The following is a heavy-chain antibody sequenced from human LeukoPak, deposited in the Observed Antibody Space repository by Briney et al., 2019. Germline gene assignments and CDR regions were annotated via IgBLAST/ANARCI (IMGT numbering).Heavy chain of an antibody. CDR3: ARMTYHYDRSGYYVFDY. Sequence: SGPTLVNSTQTLTLTCTFSGFSLSTSGMCVTWIREPPEKVLEWLARIDWDDAKYYSTSLKTRLTISKDISKNQVVLTMTNMDPVDTATYYCARMTYHYDRSGYYVFDYWGQGTLVTVSS. CDR2: IDWDDAK. J-gene: IGHJ4*02. CDR1: GFSLSTSGMC. V-gene: IGHV2-70*11. D-gene: IGHD3-22*01.